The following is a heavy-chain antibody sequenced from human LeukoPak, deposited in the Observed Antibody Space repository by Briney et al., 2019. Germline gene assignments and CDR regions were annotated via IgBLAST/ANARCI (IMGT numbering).Heavy chain of an antibody. CDR2: FIPIFGSA. D-gene: IGHD3-10*01. V-gene: IGHV1-69*13. CDR3: ARAHVVVLGGALGGMDV. CDR1: GGTFSSFA. J-gene: IGHJ6*02. Sequence: SVKVSCKASGGTFSSFAISWVRQAPGQGLEWMGGFIPIFGSAKYAQKFQGRVTITADESTSTAYMELSSLRSDDTAVYYCARAHVVVLGGALGGMDVWGQGTTVTVSS.